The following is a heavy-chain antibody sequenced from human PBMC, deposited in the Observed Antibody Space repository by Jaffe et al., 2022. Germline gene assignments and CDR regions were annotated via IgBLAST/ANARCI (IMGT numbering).Heavy chain of an antibody. CDR1: GYSFTSYW. CDR2: IYPGDSDT. V-gene: IGHV5-51*01. Sequence: EVQLVQSGAEVKKPGESLKISCKGSGYSFTSYWIGWVRQMPGKGLEWMGIIYPGDSDTRYSPSFQGQVTISADKSISTAYLQWSSLKASDTAMYYCARHDPQYCSSTSCYGGGYYWGQGTLVTVSS. J-gene: IGHJ4*02. D-gene: IGHD2-2*01. CDR3: ARHDPQYCSSTSCYGGGYY.